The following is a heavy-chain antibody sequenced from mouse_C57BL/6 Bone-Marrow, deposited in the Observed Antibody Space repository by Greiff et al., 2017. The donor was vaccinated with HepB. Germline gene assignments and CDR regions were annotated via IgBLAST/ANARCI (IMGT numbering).Heavy chain of an antibody. CDR3: TVTITTVVATDWYFDV. D-gene: IGHD1-1*01. CDR2: SRLKSDNYAT. V-gene: IGHV6-3*01. Sequence: EVKVVESGGGLVQPGGSMKLSCVASGFTFSNYWMNWVRQSPEQGLEWVAQSRLKSDNYATHYAESVKGRFTISRDDSKSSVYLQMNNLRAEDTGIYYCTVTITTVVATDWYFDVWGTGTTVTVSS. J-gene: IGHJ1*03. CDR1: GFTFSNYW.